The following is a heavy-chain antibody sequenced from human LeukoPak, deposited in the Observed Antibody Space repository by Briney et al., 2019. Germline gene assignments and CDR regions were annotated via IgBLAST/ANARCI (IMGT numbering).Heavy chain of an antibody. CDR2: IKQDGSEK. D-gene: IGHD5-24*01. V-gene: IGHV3-7*01. CDR3: ARGQRRHIDMAPSFDY. CDR1: GFTFRSYW. Sequence: GGSLRLSCAASGFTFRSYWMTWVRQAPGKGLEWVAHIKQDGSEKYYVDSLKGRFTISRDDAKNSLYLQMNSLRGEDTAVYSCARGQRRHIDMAPSFDYWGQGTLVTVSS. J-gene: IGHJ4*02.